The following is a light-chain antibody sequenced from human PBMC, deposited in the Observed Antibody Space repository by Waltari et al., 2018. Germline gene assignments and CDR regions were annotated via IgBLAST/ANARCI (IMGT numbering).Light chain of an antibody. CDR3: QAWDSSTYHVV. J-gene: IGLJ2*01. Sequence: SYELTQPPSVSVSPGQTASIPCSGDKLGDKYACWYPQKPGKSPVPVLYQDTKRPSGIPGRFPGSNSGNTATLTISGTQAMDEAEYYCQAWDSSTYHVVFGGGTKLTVL. CDR1: KLGDKY. V-gene: IGLV3-1*01. CDR2: QDT.